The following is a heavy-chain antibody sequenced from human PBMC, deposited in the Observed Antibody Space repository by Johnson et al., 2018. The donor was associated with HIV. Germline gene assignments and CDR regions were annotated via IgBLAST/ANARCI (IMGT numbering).Heavy chain of an antibody. D-gene: IGHD3-10*01. J-gene: IGHJ3*02. V-gene: IGHV3-30-3*01. CDR1: GFTFSSYA. CDR2: ISHHGSNK. CDR3: ARDPNYNSVDAFDI. Sequence: QVQLVESGGCVVQPGGSLRLSCAASGFTFSSYAMHWVRQAPGKGLEWVALISHHGSNKDCADSVKGRFTISRDNSKNTLYLQMNSLRPEDTAVYYCARDPNYNSVDAFDIWGQGTMVTVSS.